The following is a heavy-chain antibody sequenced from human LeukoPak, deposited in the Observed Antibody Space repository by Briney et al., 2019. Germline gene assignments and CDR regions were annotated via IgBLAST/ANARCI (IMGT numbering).Heavy chain of an antibody. CDR1: GYSISSGYY. CDR3: ARESMVRGVPFDY. J-gene: IGHJ4*02. CDR2: LYHSGST. D-gene: IGHD3-10*01. Sequence: SETLSLTCTVSGYSISSGYYWGWIRQSPGKGLEWIGGLYHSGSTYYNPSLKSRVIISVDTSKNQFSLKLSSVTAADTAVYYCARESMVRGVPFDYWGQGTLVTVSS. V-gene: IGHV4-38-2*02.